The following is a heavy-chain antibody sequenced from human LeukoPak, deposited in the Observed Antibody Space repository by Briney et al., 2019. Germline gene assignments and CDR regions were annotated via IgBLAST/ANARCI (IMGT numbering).Heavy chain of an antibody. CDR1: GGSISSSSYY. CDR3: ARTGEGYGSGSYIDY. CDR2: IYYSGST. J-gene: IGHJ4*02. V-gene: IGHV4-39*01. D-gene: IGHD3-10*01. Sequence: PSETLSLTCTVSGGSISSSSYYWGWIRQPPGKGLEWIGSIYYSGSTYYNPSLKSRVTISVDTSKNQFSLKLSSVTAADTAVYYCARTGEGYGSGSYIDYWGQGTLVTVSS.